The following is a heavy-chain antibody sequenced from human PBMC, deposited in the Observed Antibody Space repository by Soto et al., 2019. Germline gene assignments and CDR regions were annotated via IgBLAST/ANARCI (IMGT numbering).Heavy chain of an antibody. Sequence: QVQLQESGPGLVKPSQTLSLTCTVSGGSISSGDYYWSWIRQPPGKGLEWIGYIYYSGSTYYNPSLKSRVTISVDTSKSQFSLKLSSVTAADTAVYYCARVGAYYYDSSGYASQYWGQGTLVTVSS. CDR1: GGSISSGDYY. J-gene: IGHJ4*02. V-gene: IGHV4-30-4*01. CDR3: ARVGAYYYDSSGYASQY. CDR2: IYYSGST. D-gene: IGHD3-22*01.